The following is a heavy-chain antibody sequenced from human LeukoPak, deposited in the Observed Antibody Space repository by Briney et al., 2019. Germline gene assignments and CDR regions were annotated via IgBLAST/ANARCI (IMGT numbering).Heavy chain of an antibody. CDR2: IYHSGST. CDR1: GGSFSGYY. J-gene: IGHJ4*02. V-gene: IGHV4-34*01. D-gene: IGHD4-11*01. Sequence: SETLSLTCAVYGGSFSGYYWSWVRQPPGKGLEWVGEIYHSGSTNYNPSLMSRVTISVDTSKNQFSLKLSSVTAADTAVYYCARYNPGYSNYDSSFDYWGQGTLVTVSS. CDR3: ARYNPGYSNYDSSFDY.